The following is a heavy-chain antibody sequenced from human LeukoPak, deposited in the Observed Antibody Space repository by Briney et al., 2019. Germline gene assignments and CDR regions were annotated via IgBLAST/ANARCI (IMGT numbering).Heavy chain of an antibody. V-gene: IGHV4-59*01. CDR1: GGSISGYY. D-gene: IGHD3-22*01. J-gene: IGHJ4*02. CDR2: IYYSGST. Sequence: SETLSLTCSVSGGSISGYYWSWIWQPPGEGLDWIGYIYYSGSTNYNPSLASRVTISVDTSKNQFSLKLSSVTAADTGVYYCARVSYDSSGYYPYYFDYWGQGTLVTVSS. CDR3: ARVSYDSSGYYPYYFDY.